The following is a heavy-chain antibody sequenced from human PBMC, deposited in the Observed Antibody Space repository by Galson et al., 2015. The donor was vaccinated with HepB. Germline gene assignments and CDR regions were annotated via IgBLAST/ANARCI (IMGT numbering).Heavy chain of an antibody. D-gene: IGHD3-9*01. CDR3: ARTRKHYDILTGYYEPYYYYGMDV. CDR1: GFSLSTSGMC. CDR2: IDWDDDK. J-gene: IGHJ6*02. V-gene: IGHV2-70*01. Sequence: PTLVKPTQTLTLTCTFSGFSLSTSGMCVSWIRQPPGKALEWLALIDWDDDKYYSTSLKTRLTISRDTSKNQVVLTMTNMDPVDTATYYCARTRKHYDILTGYYEPYYYYGMDVWGQGTTVTVSS.